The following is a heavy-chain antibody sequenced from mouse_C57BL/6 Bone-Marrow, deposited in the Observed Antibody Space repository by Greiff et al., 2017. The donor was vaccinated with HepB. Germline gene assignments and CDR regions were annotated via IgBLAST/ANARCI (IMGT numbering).Heavy chain of an antibody. D-gene: IGHD2-12*01. J-gene: IGHJ2*01. CDR2: IDPEDGDN. CDR1: GFNIKDYY. V-gene: IGHV14-1*01. CDR3: TRLLYPHFDY. Sequence: VQLQQSGAELVRPGASVKLSCTASGFNIKDYYMHWVKQRPEQGLEWIGRIDPEDGDNEYAPKFQGKATMTADTSSNTAYLQLSSLTSEDTADYYCTRLLYPHFDYWCQGTTLTVSS.